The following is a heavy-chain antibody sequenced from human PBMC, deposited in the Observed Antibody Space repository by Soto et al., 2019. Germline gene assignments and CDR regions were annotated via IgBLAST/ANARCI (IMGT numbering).Heavy chain of an antibody. J-gene: IGHJ4*02. Sequence: PGGSLRLSCTASGFTFGDYAMSWVRQAPGKGLEWVGFIRSKAYGGTTEYAASVKGRFTISRDDSKSIAYLQMNSLKTEDTAVYYCSRDHYYDSSGTLFGFGYWGQGTLVTVSS. D-gene: IGHD3-22*01. V-gene: IGHV3-49*04. CDR1: GFTFGDYA. CDR2: IRSKAYGGTT. CDR3: SRDHYYDSSGTLFGFGY.